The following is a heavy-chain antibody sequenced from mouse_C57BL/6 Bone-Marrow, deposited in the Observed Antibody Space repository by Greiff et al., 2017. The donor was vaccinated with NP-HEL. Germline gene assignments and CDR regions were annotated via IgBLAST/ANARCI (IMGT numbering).Heavy chain of an antibody. Sequence: GGGLVQPKGSLKLSCAASGFTFNTYAMHWVRQAPEKGLAWVARIRSKSSNYATYYADSVKDRFTISRDDSQSMLYLQMNNLKTEETAMYYCVRENYYGSSPYWYFDVWGTGTTVTVSS. CDR3: VRENYYGSSPYWYFDV. J-gene: IGHJ1*03. V-gene: IGHV10-3*01. D-gene: IGHD1-1*01. CDR2: IRSKSSNYAT. CDR1: GFTFNTYA.